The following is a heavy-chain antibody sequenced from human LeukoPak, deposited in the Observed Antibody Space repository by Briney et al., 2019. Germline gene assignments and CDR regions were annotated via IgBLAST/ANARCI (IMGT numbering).Heavy chain of an antibody. D-gene: IGHD3-22*01. CDR1: GGSISSYY. J-gene: IGHJ3*02. CDR2: IYYSGST. Sequence: SETLSLTCTVSGGSISSYYWSWIRQPPGKGLEWIGYIYYSGSTNYNPSLKSRVTTSVDTSKNQFSLKLSSVTAADTAVYYCARIWAGYYDSRGAFDIWGQGTMVTVSS. V-gene: IGHV4-59*01. CDR3: ARIWAGYYDSRGAFDI.